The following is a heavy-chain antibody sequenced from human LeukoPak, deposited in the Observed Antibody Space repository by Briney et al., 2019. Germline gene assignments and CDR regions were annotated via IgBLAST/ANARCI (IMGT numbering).Heavy chain of an antibody. CDR1: GYTFTAYS. D-gene: IGHD2-2*01. J-gene: IGHJ4*02. CDR2: INPNSGVT. Sequence: SSVNVSCKASGYTFTAYSMHWVRQAPGQGLEWMGWINPNSGVTNYAQKFQGRVAMTRDTSISTAYMELSSLRSDDTAVYYCARVGVEGASCYDYWGQGTLVTVSS. CDR3: ARVGVEGASCYDY. V-gene: IGHV1-2*02.